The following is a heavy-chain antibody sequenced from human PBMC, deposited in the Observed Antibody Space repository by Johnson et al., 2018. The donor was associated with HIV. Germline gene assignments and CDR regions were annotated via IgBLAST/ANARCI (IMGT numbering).Heavy chain of an antibody. CDR2: INWNGDRK. D-gene: IGHD3-9*01. CDR1: GFTFDDYG. Sequence: VQLVESGGGVVQPGRSLRLSCAASGFTFDDYGMSWVRQAPGKGLEWVSGINWNGDRKSYGDSAKGRFTISRDNAKNSLYLQMNSLRPEDTAVYYCARDGRDLVTRGSVDVGGQGTMVTVSS. J-gene: IGHJ3*01. CDR3: ARDGRDLVTRGSVDV. V-gene: IGHV3-20*04.